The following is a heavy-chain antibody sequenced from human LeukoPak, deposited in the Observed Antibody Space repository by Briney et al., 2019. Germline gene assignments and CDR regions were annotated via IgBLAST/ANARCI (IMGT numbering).Heavy chain of an antibody. Sequence: PSGTLSLTCAVSRGSISPYYWSWIRQPPGKGLEWIGNIYSSGSTNYNSSLKSRVTISVDTSKNQFSLKVISVTAADTAVYFCARGGTDFWSGLTKFDPWGQGILVTVSS. CDR2: IYSSGST. J-gene: IGHJ5*02. V-gene: IGHV4-59*01. CDR3: ARGGTDFWSGLTKFDP. CDR1: RGSISPYY. D-gene: IGHD3-3*01.